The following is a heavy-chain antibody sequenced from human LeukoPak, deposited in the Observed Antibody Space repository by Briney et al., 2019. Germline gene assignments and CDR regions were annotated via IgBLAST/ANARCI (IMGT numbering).Heavy chain of an antibody. CDR1: GFTLSHYV. Sequence: GGSLRLSCAASGFTLSHYVMSWVPAAPGEGVEWGADISGSGASTYNADSVQGRLTASRNNSKNTLYLQMNSLRAEDTAVYYCAKFWSGYSDYMDVWGKGTTVTVSS. J-gene: IGHJ6*03. D-gene: IGHD3-3*01. V-gene: IGHV3-23*01. CDR2: ISGSGAST. CDR3: AKFWSGYSDYMDV.